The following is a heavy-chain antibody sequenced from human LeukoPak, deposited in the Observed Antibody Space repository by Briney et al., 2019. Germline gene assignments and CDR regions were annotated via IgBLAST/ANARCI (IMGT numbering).Heavy chain of an antibody. CDR3: ASPAVGATGYFDY. Sequence: PSETLSLTCTVSGGSISSSSYYWGWIRQPPGKGLEWIGSIYYSGSTYYNPSLKSRVTISVDTSKNQFSLKLSSVTAADTAVYYCASPAVGATGYFDYWDQGTLVTVSS. V-gene: IGHV4-39*01. CDR1: GGSISSSSYY. D-gene: IGHD1-26*01. J-gene: IGHJ4*02. CDR2: IYYSGST.